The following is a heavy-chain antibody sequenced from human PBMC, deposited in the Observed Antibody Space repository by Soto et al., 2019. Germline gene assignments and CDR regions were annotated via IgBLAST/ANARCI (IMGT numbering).Heavy chain of an antibody. J-gene: IGHJ4*02. CDR1: GGTFSSYT. V-gene: IGHV1-69*02. D-gene: IGHD3-10*02. CDR3: ASNSVRGVIIGGY. CDR2: IIPILGIA. Sequence: QVQLVQSGAEVKKPGSSVKVSCKASGGTFSSYTISWVRQAPGQGLEWMGRIIPILGIANYAQKFQGRVTITADKSTSTAYMELSSLRSEDTAVYYCASNSVRGVIIGGYWGKGHLVTVSS.